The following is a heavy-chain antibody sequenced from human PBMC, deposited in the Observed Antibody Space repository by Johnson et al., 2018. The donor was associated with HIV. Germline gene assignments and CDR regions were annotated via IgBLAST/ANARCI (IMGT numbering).Heavy chain of an antibody. J-gene: IGHJ3*02. CDR2: ISYDGSNK. CDR1: GFTFSSYG. D-gene: IGHD5-12*01. Sequence: QVQLVESGGGVVQPGRSPRLSCAASGFTFSSYGMHWVRQAPGKGLEWVAVISYDGSNKYYADSVRGRFTISRDNSKNTLYLQMDSLRTEDTAVYYCAKIGGDIAATGDAFDIWGQGTMVTVSS. CDR3: AKIGGDIAATGDAFDI. V-gene: IGHV3-30*18.